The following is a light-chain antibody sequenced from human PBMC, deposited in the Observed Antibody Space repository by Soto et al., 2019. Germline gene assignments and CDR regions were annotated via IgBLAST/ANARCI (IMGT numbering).Light chain of an antibody. CDR2: DAS. CDR3: QQYNSYT. V-gene: IGKV1-5*01. Sequence: DIQMTQSPSTLSASVGDRVTITCRASQSISSWLAWYQQKPGKAPKLLIYDASSLESGVPSRFSGSGSGTESTLTISSLQPDDFATYYCQQYNSYTFGQGTKLEIK. J-gene: IGKJ2*01. CDR1: QSISSW.